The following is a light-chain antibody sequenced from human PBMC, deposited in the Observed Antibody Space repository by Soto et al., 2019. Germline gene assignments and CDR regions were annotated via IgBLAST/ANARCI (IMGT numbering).Light chain of an antibody. CDR1: QSISSW. J-gene: IGKJ1*01. CDR3: QQYNSI. V-gene: IGKV1-5*01. Sequence: DIQMTPSPSTLSASIVARVPITCRASQSISSWLPWYPQKPAKAPKLLIYDASSLESGVPSRFSGSGSGTQFTLTISSLQPDDFASYYYQQYNSIFGQGTKVDI. CDR2: DAS.